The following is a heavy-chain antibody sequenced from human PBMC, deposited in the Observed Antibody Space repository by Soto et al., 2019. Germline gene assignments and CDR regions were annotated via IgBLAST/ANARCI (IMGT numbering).Heavy chain of an antibody. V-gene: IGHV3-30-3*01. CDR2: ISYAGSNK. J-gene: IGHJ4*02. Sequence: QVQLVESGGGVVQPGRSLRLSCAASGFTFSSYAMHWVRQAPGKGLEWVAVISYAGSNKYYADSLKGRFTISRDNSKNKLYVKMISLRDEATAVYYCARDPETYYYDSSGYPFDYWGEGTMVTVSS. D-gene: IGHD3-22*01. CDR1: GFTFSSYA. CDR3: ARDPETYYYDSSGYPFDY.